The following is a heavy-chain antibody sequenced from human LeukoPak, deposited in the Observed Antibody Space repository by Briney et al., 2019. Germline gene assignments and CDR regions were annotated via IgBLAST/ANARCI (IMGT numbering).Heavy chain of an antibody. CDR1: GFSFSSYG. CDR3: ARDHSPDYDFWSGLDY. D-gene: IGHD3-3*01. V-gene: IGHV3-30*02. Sequence: GGSLRLSCAGSGFSFSSYGMHWVRQAPGKGLEWMAFIRSDGSNKYYADSVKGRFTVSRDNSKNTLYLQMNSLRVEDTAVYYCARDHSPDYDFWSGLDYWGQGTLVTVSS. J-gene: IGHJ4*02. CDR2: IRSDGSNK.